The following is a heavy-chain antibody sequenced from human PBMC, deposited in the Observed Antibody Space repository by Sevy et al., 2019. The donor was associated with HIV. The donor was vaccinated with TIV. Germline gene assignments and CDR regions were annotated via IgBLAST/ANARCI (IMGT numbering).Heavy chain of an antibody. J-gene: IGHJ3*02. D-gene: IGHD3-10*01. CDR1: GYSFTSYW. CDR3: ATGRNYYGSGSWDAFDI. V-gene: IGHV5-51*01. CDR2: IYPGDSDT. Sequence: GESLKISCKGSGYSFTSYWIGWVRQMPGKGLEWMGIIYPGDSDTRDSPSFQGQVTISADKSISTAYLQWSSLKASDTAMYYCATGRNYYGSGSWDAFDIWGQRTMVTASS.